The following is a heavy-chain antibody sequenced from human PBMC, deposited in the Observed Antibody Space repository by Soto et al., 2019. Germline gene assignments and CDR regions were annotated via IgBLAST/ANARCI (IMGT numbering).Heavy chain of an antibody. Sequence: QVQLVQSGAEVKKPGSSVKVSCKASGGTFSSDAISWVRQAPGQGLEWVGGIIPIFKAANYAQKVQGIVTLSADDATSTAYMDLERLRSDDTAVCYCASDVPLNYFDGTFSYYAMDVWGQGTTVTVSS. J-gene: IGHJ6*02. CDR3: ASDVPLNYFDGTFSYYAMDV. V-gene: IGHV1-69*01. CDR1: GGTFSSDA. D-gene: IGHD3-9*01. CDR2: IIPIFKAA.